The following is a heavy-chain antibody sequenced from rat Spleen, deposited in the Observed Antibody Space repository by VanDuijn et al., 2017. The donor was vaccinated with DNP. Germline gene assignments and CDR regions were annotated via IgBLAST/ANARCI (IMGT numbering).Heavy chain of an antibody. CDR3: AREGIKTGYFDY. CDR1: GLTFNNYW. V-gene: IGHV5-31*01. D-gene: IGHD1-4*01. J-gene: IGHJ2*01. CDR2: ITGSGGNT. Sequence: EVQLVESGGDLVQPGRSLKLSCVASGLTFNNYWMAWIRQVPGKGLEWVASITGSGGNTYHPDSVKGRFTISRDNAKNTLYLQMNSLRSEDTAAYYCAREGIKTGYFDYWGQGVMVTVSS.